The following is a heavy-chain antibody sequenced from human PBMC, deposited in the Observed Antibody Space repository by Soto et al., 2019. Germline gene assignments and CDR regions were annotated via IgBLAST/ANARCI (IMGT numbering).Heavy chain of an antibody. CDR1: GFTFSGYW. Sequence: EVQLVESGGGLVQPGGSLRLSCAASGFTFSGYWMHWVRQAPGKGLVWVSRMNTYGSSISYADSVKGRFTTSRDNAKKTLYLQMNSLRVEDTAVYYCARDSYSSGDYWGQGTLVTVSS. V-gene: IGHV3-74*01. D-gene: IGHD6-19*01. CDR3: ARDSYSSGDY. J-gene: IGHJ4*02. CDR2: MNTYGSSI.